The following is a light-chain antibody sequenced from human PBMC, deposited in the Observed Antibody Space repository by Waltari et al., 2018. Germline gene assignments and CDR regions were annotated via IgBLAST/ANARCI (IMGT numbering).Light chain of an antibody. V-gene: IGLV3-19*01. J-gene: IGLJ2*01. Sequence: SSELTQDPAVSVALGQTVRITCQGDSRSRYYASLYQQRPGQAPILVLYGQDNRPSGIPDRFSGSTSGNTASLTITGAQAEDEADYYCLSRDTSSTRLFGGGTRLTV. CDR3: LSRDTSSTRL. CDR2: GQD. CDR1: SRSRYY.